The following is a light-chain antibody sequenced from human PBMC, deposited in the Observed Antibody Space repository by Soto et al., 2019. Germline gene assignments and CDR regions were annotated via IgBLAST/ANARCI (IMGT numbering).Light chain of an antibody. CDR2: EVS. CDR1: SSDVGGYNF. J-gene: IGLJ1*01. CDR3: SSYTGGNPSYV. Sequence: QSALTQPASVSGSPGQSITISCTGTSSDVGGYNFVSWYQQHPGKAPKLMIYEVSYRPSGVSNRFSGSKSGNSASLTISGLQAEDEADYYCSSYTGGNPSYVFGTGTKVTVL. V-gene: IGLV2-14*01.